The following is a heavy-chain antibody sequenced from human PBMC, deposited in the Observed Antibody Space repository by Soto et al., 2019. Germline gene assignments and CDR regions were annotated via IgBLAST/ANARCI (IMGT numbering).Heavy chain of an antibody. CDR3: ARLYYDSSGYHNWFDP. CDR2: IYYSGST. D-gene: IGHD3-22*01. V-gene: IGHV4-59*08. Sequence: SETLSLTCTVSGGSISSYYWSWIRQPPGKGLEWIGYIYYSGSTNYNPSLKSRVTISVDTSKNQFSLKLSSVTAADTAVYYCARLYYDSSGYHNWFDPWGQGTLVTVSS. CDR1: GGSISSYY. J-gene: IGHJ5*02.